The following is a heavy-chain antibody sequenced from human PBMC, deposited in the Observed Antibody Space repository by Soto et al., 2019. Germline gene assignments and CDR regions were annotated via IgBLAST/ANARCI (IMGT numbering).Heavy chain of an antibody. CDR3: ARRSCSSTSCHLAY. J-gene: IGHJ4*02. D-gene: IGHD2-2*01. V-gene: IGHV4-59*08. CDR2: IYYSGST. CDR1: GASISRYY. Sequence: PSETLSLTCTVSGASISRYYWSWIRQPPGKGLEWIGYIYYSGSTNYNPSLKSRVTISVDTSKNQFSLKLSSVTAADTAVYYCARRSCSSTSCHLAYWGQGTLVTVSS.